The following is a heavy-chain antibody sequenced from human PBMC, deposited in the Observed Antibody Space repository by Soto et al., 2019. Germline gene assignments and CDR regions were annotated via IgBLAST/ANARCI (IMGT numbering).Heavy chain of an antibody. V-gene: IGHV1-69*12. J-gene: IGHJ6*02. D-gene: IGHD6-19*01. Sequence: QVQLVQSGAEVKKPGSSVKVSCKASGGTFSNYAFSWVRQAPGQGLEWLGGIMPIFGRPDYAQKFRDRVTITADESTGSDQMELSSLRSGDTAGYYCAIWLKEAGIGGNSCYAMDVWGPGTTVTASS. CDR3: AIWLKEAGIGGNSCYAMDV. CDR2: IMPIFGRP. CDR1: GGTFSNYA.